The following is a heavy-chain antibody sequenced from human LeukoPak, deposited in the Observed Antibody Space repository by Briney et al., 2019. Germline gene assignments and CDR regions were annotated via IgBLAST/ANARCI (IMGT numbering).Heavy chain of an antibody. CDR3: ARPNITSYYDSRGYGALDV. CDR1: GYSFISYW. CDR2: IYPGDSDT. Sequence: GESLKISCKGAGYSFISYWIAWVRQMPGKGLEWMGIIYPGDSDTRYSPSFQGQVTISADKSVSIAYLQWSSLKASDTAMYYCARPNITSYYDSRGYGALDVWGRGTMVIVSS. V-gene: IGHV5-51*01. D-gene: IGHD3-22*01. J-gene: IGHJ3*01.